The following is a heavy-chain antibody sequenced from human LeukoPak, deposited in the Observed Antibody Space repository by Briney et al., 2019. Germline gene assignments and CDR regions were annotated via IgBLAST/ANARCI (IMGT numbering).Heavy chain of an antibody. J-gene: IGHJ4*02. CDR2: ISYDASIE. Sequence: PGGSLRLSCAASGFTFSTYAMHWVRQAPGMGLEWLAMISYDASIEYYAASVKGRFTISGDNSKSTVYLQMNSLRAEDTAIYYCAGDPGYCRSTTCFVRFDDWGQGTLVTVSS. CDR3: AGDPGYCRSTTCFVRFDD. V-gene: IGHV3-30-3*01. CDR1: GFTFSTYA. D-gene: IGHD2-2*01.